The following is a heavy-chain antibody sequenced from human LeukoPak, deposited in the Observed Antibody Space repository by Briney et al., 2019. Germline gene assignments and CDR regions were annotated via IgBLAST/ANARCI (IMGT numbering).Heavy chain of an antibody. J-gene: IGHJ5*02. V-gene: IGHV4-38-2*01. CDR1: GYSISSGYY. D-gene: IGHD2-8*01. CDR3: ARHGPEYCTNGVCYDP. Sequence: PSETLSLTCAVSGYSISSGYYWGWIRQPPGKGLEWIGSIYHSGTTYYNPSLKSRVTISVDTSKNQFSLRLSSLTAADTAVYYCARHGPEYCTNGVCYDPWGQGTLVTVSS. CDR2: IYHSGTT.